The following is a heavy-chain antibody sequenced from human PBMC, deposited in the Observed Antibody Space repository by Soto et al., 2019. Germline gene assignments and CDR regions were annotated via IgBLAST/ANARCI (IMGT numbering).Heavy chain of an antibody. CDR3: AKAGYCTGVSCYFYIFDS. J-gene: IGHJ4*02. CDR1: GFTFNNYA. V-gene: IGHV3-23*01. CDR2: ISGSGATP. D-gene: IGHD2-15*01. Sequence: EVQLLESGGGLLQPGGSLRLSCSASGFTFNNYAMAWVRQAPGEGLEWVSGISGSGATPYYADSVKGRFTISRDNSKNTLFLQMNSLSAEDTAVYFCAKAGYCTGVSCYFYIFDSWGQGTLVTVSS.